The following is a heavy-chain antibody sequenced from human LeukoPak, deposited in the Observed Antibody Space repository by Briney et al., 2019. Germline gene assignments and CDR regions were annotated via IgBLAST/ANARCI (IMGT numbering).Heavy chain of an antibody. J-gene: IGHJ4*02. CDR1: GGSFSGYD. V-gene: IGHV4-34*01. Sequence: PSEALSLTCAVYGGSFSGYDWSWIRQPPGKGLEWIGEINHSGSTNYNSSLKSRVTISVDTSKNQFSLKLTSVTAADTAVYYCARGQITVTRGKWFDYWGQGTLVTVSS. D-gene: IGHD4-17*01. CDR3: ARGQITVTRGKWFDY. CDR2: INHSGST.